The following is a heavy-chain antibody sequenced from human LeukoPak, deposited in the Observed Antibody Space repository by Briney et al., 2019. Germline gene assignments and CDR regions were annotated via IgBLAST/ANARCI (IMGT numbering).Heavy chain of an antibody. J-gene: IGHJ4*02. CDR1: GFTFSSYG. CDR2: ISGSSDIT. D-gene: IGHD6-19*01. V-gene: IGHV3-23*01. Sequence: LSGGSLRLSCAASGFTFSSYGMHWVRQAPGKGLAWVSGISGSSDITYYTDSVKGRFTISRDNSKNTLYLQMNSLRVDDTAVYYCAKDEEQWLVRGLGFWGQGTLVTVSS. CDR3: AKDEEQWLVRGLGF.